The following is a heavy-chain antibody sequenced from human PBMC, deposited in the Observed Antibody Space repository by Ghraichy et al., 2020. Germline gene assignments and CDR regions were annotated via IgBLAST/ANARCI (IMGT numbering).Heavy chain of an antibody. CDR1: GYTLTELS. V-gene: IGHV1-24*01. Sequence: ASVKVSCKVSGYTLTELSMHWVRQAPGKGLEWMGGFDPEDGETIYAQKFQGRVTMTEDTSTDTAYMELSSLRSEDTAVYYCATALIAVAGRTYYYYGMDVWGQGTTVTVSS. J-gene: IGHJ6*02. CDR3: ATALIAVAGRTYYYYGMDV. D-gene: IGHD6-19*01. CDR2: FDPEDGET.